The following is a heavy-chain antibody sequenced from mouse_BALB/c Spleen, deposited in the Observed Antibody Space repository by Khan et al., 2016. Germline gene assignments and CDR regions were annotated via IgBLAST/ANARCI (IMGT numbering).Heavy chain of an antibody. D-gene: IGHD1-2*01. CDR2: ISYSGST. CDR3: ARSARIKY. Sequence: EVQLQESGPGLVKPSQSLSLTCTVTGYSITSGYGWNWIRQFPGNKLEWMGYISYSGSTNYNPSLKSRISITRDTSTNQLFLQLNSVTTEDTATYYWARSARIKYWGQGTTLTVSS. V-gene: IGHV3-2*02. CDR1: GYSITSGYG. J-gene: IGHJ2*01.